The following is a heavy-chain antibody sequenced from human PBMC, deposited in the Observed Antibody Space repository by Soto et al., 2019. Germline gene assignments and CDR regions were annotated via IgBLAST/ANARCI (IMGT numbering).Heavy chain of an antibody. CDR3: ARAGQQLDYDNYFDY. V-gene: IGHV4-39*02. J-gene: IGHJ4*02. CDR1: GGSINTSPYY. Sequence: QLQLQESGPGLVKPSETLSLTCAVSGGSINTSPYYWGWIRQPPGKGMEWIGSVFYTARAYYNPSLKSRVTIDVDTSKNHFSLRLSSVTAADSGVYYCARAGQQLDYDNYFDYWGLGALVTVSS. D-gene: IGHD6-13*01. CDR2: VFYTARA.